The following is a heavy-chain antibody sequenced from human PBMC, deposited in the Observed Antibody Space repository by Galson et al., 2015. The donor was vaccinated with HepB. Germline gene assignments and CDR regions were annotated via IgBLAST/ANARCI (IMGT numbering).Heavy chain of an antibody. J-gene: IGHJ6*02. Sequence: SVKVSCKASGYTFTSYGISWVRQAPGQGLEWMGWISAYTGNTNYAQKLQGRVTMTTDTSTSTAYMELRSLRSDDTAVYYCARVSYYYGSGSYYNYYGMDVWGHGTTVTVSS. V-gene: IGHV1-18*04. CDR3: ARVSYYYGSGSYYNYYGMDV. CDR2: ISAYTGNT. D-gene: IGHD3-10*01. CDR1: GYTFTSYG.